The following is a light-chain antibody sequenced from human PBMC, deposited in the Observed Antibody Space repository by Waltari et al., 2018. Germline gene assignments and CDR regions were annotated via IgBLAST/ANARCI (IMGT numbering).Light chain of an antibody. CDR2: EVI. CDR3: CSYAGRNIWV. CDR1: SSNVGFYNI. Sequence: QSALTQPASVSGSPGQSITISCTGTSSNVGFYNIVSWYQQHPDKAPKLLVYEVIERPSGVSSRFPGSKSGNTASLTISGLQAEDEADYYCCSYAGRNIWVFGGGTKVTVL. J-gene: IGLJ3*02. V-gene: IGLV2-23*02.